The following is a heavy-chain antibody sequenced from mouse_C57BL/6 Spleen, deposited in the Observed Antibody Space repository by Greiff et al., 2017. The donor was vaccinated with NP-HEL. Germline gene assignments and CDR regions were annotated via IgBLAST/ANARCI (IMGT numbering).Heavy chain of an antibody. CDR2: IWGGGST. J-gene: IGHJ3*01. V-gene: IGHV2-9*01. D-gene: IGHD2-14*01. CDR3: AKKDSRYGFAY. CDR1: GFSLTSYG. Sequence: VQRVESGPGLVAPSQSLSISCTVSGFSLTSYGVDWVRQPPGKGLEWLGVIWGGGSTNYNSAHMSRLGICKDNSKSQVFLKMNSLQTDDTAMYYCAKKDSRYGFAYWCQGTLVTVAA.